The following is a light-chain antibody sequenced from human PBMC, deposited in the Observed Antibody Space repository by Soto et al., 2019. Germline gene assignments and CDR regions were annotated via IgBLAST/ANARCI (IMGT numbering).Light chain of an antibody. J-gene: IGKJ4*01. CDR2: DAT. V-gene: IGKV1-33*01. CDR1: QSITTN. CDR3: QQYDNLPLT. Sequence: DIHMTQSPSSLSASLGDRVTINFRASQSITTNLKWYQQKPGKAPNLLTYDATKLEIGVSSRFSGSGSGTDFSFTISSLQPEDVATYYCQQYDNLPLTFGGGTKVDIK.